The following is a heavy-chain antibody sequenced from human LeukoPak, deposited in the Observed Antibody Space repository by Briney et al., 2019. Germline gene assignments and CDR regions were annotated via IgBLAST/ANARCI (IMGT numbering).Heavy chain of an antibody. J-gene: IGHJ4*02. V-gene: IGHV3-48*03. CDR2: ISSRGSTI. Sequence: GGSLRLSCAASGFTFSSYEMNWVRQAPGQGLEWISYISSRGSTIYYADSVKGRFTISRDNAKNSLYLQMNSLRAEDTAVYYCARVGLGWSSFDCLVQGTLVTVSS. CDR3: ARVGLGWSSFDC. CDR1: GFTFSSYE.